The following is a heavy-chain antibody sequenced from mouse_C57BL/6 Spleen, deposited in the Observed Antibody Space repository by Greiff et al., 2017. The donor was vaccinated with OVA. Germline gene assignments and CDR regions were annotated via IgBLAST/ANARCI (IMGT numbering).Heavy chain of an antibody. J-gene: IGHJ2*01. V-gene: IGHV1-50*01. Sequence: QVQLQQPGAELVTPGASVKLSCKASGYTFTSYWMQWVQQRPGQGLEWIGEIDPSDRYTNYNQKFKGKATLTVDTSSSTAYMQLSSLTSEDSAVYYCFTIDYWGQGTTLTVSS. CDR2: IDPSDRYT. CDR1: GYTFTSYW. D-gene: IGHD2-12*01. CDR3: FTIDY.